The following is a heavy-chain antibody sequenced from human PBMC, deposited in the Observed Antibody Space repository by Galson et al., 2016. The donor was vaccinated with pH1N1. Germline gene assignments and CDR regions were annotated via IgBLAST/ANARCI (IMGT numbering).Heavy chain of an antibody. D-gene: IGHD3-10*01. CDR1: GYNFNKYW. V-gene: IGHV5-51*01. CDR2: IYPDDSDT. J-gene: IGHJ4*02. Sequence: QSGAEVKKPGESLKISCKGSGYNFNKYWIGWVRQMPGKGLEWMGIIYPDDSDTRFSRSFQGRVTISADTSISAAYLQWNSLEASDTSMYYCARHVRGSDPHIDFWGEGTLVTVSS. CDR3: ARHVRGSDPHIDF.